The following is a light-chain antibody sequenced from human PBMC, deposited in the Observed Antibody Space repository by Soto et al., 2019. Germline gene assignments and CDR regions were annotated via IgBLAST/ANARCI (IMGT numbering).Light chain of an antibody. CDR1: QSISSW. J-gene: IGKJ1*01. CDR3: QDYSPYSWT. V-gene: IGKV1-5*01. Sequence: IQMTQSPSTLSASVGDRVTITCRASQSISSWLAWYQQKPGKAPNLMIYEASSLESGVPSRFRGSGSGTEFTLTISSLQPDDFETYYCQDYSPYSWTFGQGTKVDI. CDR2: EAS.